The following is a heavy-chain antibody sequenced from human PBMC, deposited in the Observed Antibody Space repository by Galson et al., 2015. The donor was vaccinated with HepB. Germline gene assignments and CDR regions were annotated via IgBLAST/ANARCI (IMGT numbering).Heavy chain of an antibody. V-gene: IGHV1-18*04. D-gene: IGHD3-10*01. Sequence: SVKVSCKASGYTFTSYGISWVRQAPGQGLEWMGWISAYNGNTKYSQKFQGRVTITRDTSASTAYMELSSLRSEDTAVYYCARDTATIKDTYYYGSGSRWPMGWFDPWGQGTLVTVSS. CDR3: ARDTATIKDTYYYGSGSRWPMGWFDP. CDR2: ISAYNGNT. J-gene: IGHJ5*02. CDR1: GYTFTSYG.